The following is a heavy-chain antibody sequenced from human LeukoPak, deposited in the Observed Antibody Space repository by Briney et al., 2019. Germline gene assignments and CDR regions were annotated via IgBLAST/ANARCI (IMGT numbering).Heavy chain of an antibody. V-gene: IGHV3-30*02. CDR3: AKDTYGDYFDLDY. D-gene: IGHD4-17*01. CDR1: GFTFSSYG. Sequence: PGGSLRLSCAASGFTFSSYGMHWVRQAPGKGLEWVAFIRYDGSNKYYADSVKGRFTISRDNSKNTLYLQMNSLGAEDTAVYYCAKDTYGDYFDLDYWGQGTLVTVSS. CDR2: IRYDGSNK. J-gene: IGHJ4*02.